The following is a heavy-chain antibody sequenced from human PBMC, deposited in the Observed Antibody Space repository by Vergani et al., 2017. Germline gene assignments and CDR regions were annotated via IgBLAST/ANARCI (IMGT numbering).Heavy chain of an antibody. Sequence: VQLLESGGGLVQPGGSLRLSCAASGFTFSSYAMSWVRQAPGKGLEWVSAISGSGGSTYYADSVKGRFTISRDNSKNTLYMHRNSLRSEDTAVYYYAIHRDGYFDYWGQGTLVTVSS. V-gene: IGHV3-23*01. J-gene: IGHJ4*02. CDR2: ISGSGGST. CDR3: AIHRDGYFDY. D-gene: IGHD5-24*01. CDR1: GFTFSSYA.